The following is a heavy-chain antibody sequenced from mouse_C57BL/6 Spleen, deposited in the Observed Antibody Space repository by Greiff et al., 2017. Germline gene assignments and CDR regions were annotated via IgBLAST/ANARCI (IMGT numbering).Heavy chain of an antibody. Sequence: VQLQQPGAELVKPGASVKLSCTASGYTFTSYWMHWVKQRPGQGLEWIGMIHPNSGSTNYNEKFKSKATLTVDKSSSTAYMQLSSLTSEDSAVYYSARSHDGYPFDYWGQGTTLTVSS. CDR2: IHPNSGST. V-gene: IGHV1-64*01. D-gene: IGHD2-3*01. J-gene: IGHJ2*01. CDR1: GYTFTSYW. CDR3: ARSHDGYPFDY.